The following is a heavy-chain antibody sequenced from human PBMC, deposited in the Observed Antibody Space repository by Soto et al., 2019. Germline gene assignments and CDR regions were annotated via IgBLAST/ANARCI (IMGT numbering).Heavy chain of an antibody. J-gene: IGHJ2*01. CDR1: GYTFTGYY. Sequence: QVQLVQSGAEVKKPGASVKVSCKASGYTFTGYYMHWVRQAPGQGLEWMGWINPNSGGTNYAQKFQGWVTMTRDTSISTAYMELSRLRSDDTAVYYCARGGGGGDLNRYFDLWGRGTLVTVSS. CDR2: INPNSGGT. D-gene: IGHD4-17*01. CDR3: ARGGGGGDLNRYFDL. V-gene: IGHV1-2*04.